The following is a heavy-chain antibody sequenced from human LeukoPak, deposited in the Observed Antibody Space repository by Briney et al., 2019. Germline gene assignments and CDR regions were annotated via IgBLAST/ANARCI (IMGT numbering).Heavy chain of an antibody. CDR2: ISSSSSHI. CDR1: GFTFSSYS. CDR3: VRDGPGPDKSGDYAKDAFDI. Sequence: GGSLRLSCAASGFTFSSYSMNWVRQVPGKGLEWVSSISSSSSHIYYAESVKGRFTISRDNAKNSLYLQMNSLRVEDTAMYYYVRDGPGPDKSGDYAKDAFDIWGQGTMVTVSS. V-gene: IGHV3-21*01. D-gene: IGHD4-17*01. J-gene: IGHJ3*02.